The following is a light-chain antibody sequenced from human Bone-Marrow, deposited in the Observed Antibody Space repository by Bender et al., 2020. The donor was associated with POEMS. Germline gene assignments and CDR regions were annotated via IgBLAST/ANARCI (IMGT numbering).Light chain of an antibody. V-gene: IGLV3-21*02. J-gene: IGLJ3*02. CDR1: NIGTKS. CDR3: QVWDNNSDHPV. CDR2: DDR. Sequence: SYVLTQPPSVSVAPGQTARITCGGNNIGTKSVHWYRQKPGQAPVLVVYDDRDRPSGIPERFSGSNSGNTATLTIGGVEAGDEADYYCQVWDNNSDHPVFGGGTKLTVL.